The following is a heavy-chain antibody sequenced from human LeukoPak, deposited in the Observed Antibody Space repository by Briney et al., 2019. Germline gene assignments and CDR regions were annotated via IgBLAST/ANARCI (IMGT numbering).Heavy chain of an antibody. CDR3: ARIHHSITMIVVVSPSDY. CDR2: IYHSGTT. Sequence: SETLSLTCAVSGGSISNGDYSWSWLRQPPGKGLEWIGYIYHSGTTYYNPSLKSRVTLSVDRSKNQLSLKLSSVTAADTAVYYCARIHHSITMIVVVSPSDYWGQGTLVTVSS. V-gene: IGHV4-30-2*01. J-gene: IGHJ4*02. CDR1: GGSISNGDYS. D-gene: IGHD3-22*01.